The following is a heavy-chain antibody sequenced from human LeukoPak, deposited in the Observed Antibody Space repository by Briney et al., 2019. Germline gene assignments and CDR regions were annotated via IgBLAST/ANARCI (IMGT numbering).Heavy chain of an antibody. CDR3: AREDSGYDYSPFYY. J-gene: IGHJ4*02. CDR1: GVSISNYY. Sequence: SETLSLTCTVSGVSISNYYWSWLRQPPGKGLEWIGYIYHTGSTSYNTSLKSRVVMSVETSQNQFSLKVRSVTAADTAVYYCAREDSGYDYSPFYYWGQGILVTVSS. V-gene: IGHV4-59*01. D-gene: IGHD5-12*01. CDR2: IYHTGST.